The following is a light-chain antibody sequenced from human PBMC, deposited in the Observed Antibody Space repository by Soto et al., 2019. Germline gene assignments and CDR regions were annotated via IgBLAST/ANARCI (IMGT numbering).Light chain of an antibody. CDR2: GAV. CDR3: QQYNAWPRT. J-gene: IGKJ2*01. Sequence: EVVMTQSPVTLSVSPGERATLSCRASQSVGGDLACYQQTPGQTPRLLIYGAVTRATGVAARFSGAGSGTEFALTVDSLQSEDVAIYYCQQYNAWPRTFGQGTKLEI. V-gene: IGKV3-15*01. CDR1: QSVGGD.